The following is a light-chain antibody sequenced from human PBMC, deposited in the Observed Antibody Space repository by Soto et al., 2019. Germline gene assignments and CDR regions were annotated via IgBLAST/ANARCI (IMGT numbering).Light chain of an antibody. V-gene: IGKV3-11*01. CDR3: QQRNFRPEVT. J-gene: IGKJ4*01. Sequence: EIVLTQSPATQSLSPGERATLSSRASQSVSDRSAWYQQKPGQAPRLLIFDASNRATGIPRRFSGSGSGTDFTLTISSLEPDDFATYYCQQRNFRPEVTFGGGTKVE. CDR1: QSVSDR. CDR2: DAS.